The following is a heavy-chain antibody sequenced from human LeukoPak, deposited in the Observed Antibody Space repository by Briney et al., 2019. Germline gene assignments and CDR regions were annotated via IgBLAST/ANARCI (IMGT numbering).Heavy chain of an antibody. CDR1: GFTFSSYS. CDR2: ISSSSSYI. Sequence: PGGSLRLSCAASGFTFSSYSMNWVRQAPGKGLEWVSSISSSSSYIYYADSVKGRFTISRDNAKNSLYLHMNSLRAEDTALYYCAREPYYDSSGYSPDYRGQGTLVTVSS. D-gene: IGHD3-22*01. J-gene: IGHJ4*02. CDR3: AREPYYDSSGYSPDY. V-gene: IGHV3-21*01.